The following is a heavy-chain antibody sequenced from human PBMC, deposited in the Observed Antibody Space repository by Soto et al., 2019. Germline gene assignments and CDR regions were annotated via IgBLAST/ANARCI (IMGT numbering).Heavy chain of an antibody. J-gene: IGHJ3*02. Sequence: ASVKVSCKASGYTFTGYYMHWVRQAPGQGLEGMGWINPNSGGTNYAQKFQGRVTMTRDTSISTAYMELSRLRSDDTAVYYCAREKSITMVRGVIRNDAFDIWGQGTMVTVSS. CDR3: AREKSITMVRGVIRNDAFDI. CDR2: INPNSGGT. CDR1: GYTFTGYY. V-gene: IGHV1-2*02. D-gene: IGHD3-10*01.